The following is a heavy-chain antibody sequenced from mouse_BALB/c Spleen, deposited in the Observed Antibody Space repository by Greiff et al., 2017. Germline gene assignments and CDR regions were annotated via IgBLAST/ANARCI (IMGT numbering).Heavy chain of an antibody. CDR3: ARGFGNYVFAY. CDR1: GYAFSSYW. D-gene: IGHD2-1*01. V-gene: IGHV1-80*01. Sequence: VQLKESGAELVRPGSSVKISCKASGYAFSSYWMNWVKQRPGQGLEWIGQIYPGDGDTNYNGKFKGKATLTADKSSSTAYMQLSSLTSEDSAVYFCARGFGNYVFAYWGQGTLVTVSA. J-gene: IGHJ3*01. CDR2: IYPGDGDT.